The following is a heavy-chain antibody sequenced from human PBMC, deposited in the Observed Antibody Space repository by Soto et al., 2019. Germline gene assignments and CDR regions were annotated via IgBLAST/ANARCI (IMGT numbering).Heavy chain of an antibody. J-gene: IGHJ5*02. CDR1: GYTFTGYY. V-gene: IGHV1-2*04. Sequence: VKVSCKAPGYTFTGYYMHWVRQAPGQGLEWMGWINPNSGGTNYAQKFQGWVTMTRDTSISTAYMELSRLRSDDTAVYYCARSRDSNYWFDPWGQGTLVTVSS. D-gene: IGHD4-4*01. CDR3: ARSRDSNYWFDP. CDR2: INPNSGGT.